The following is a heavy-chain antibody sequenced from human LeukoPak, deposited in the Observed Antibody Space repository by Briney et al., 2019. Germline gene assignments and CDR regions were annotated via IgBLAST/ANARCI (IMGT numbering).Heavy chain of an antibody. V-gene: IGHV4-61*09. D-gene: IGHD6-6*01. CDR3: AREGQQLVPPLDS. CDR2: IYPSGRT. J-gene: IGHJ4*02. CDR1: GGSISSGSHY. Sequence: SQTLSLTCTVSGGSISSGSHYWSWIRQPAGKGLDWVGHIYPSGRTNYNPSLTGRVTIAIDTSKNQFSLKLSSVTAADSAVYFCAREGQQLVPPLDSWGQGTLVTVSS.